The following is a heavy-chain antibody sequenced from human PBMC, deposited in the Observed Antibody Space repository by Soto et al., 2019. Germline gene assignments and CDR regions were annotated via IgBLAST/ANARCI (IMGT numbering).Heavy chain of an antibody. Sequence: EVQLVESGGGLVQPGRSLRLSCAASGFTFDDYAMHWVRQAPGKGLEWVSGISWNSGSIGYADSVKGRFTISRDNAKNSLYLQMNSLRAEDTALYYCAKDIGDYAILTGLGGAFDIWGQGTMVTVSS. CDR1: GFTFDDYA. CDR3: AKDIGDYAILTGLGGAFDI. D-gene: IGHD3-9*01. V-gene: IGHV3-9*01. J-gene: IGHJ3*02. CDR2: ISWNSGSI.